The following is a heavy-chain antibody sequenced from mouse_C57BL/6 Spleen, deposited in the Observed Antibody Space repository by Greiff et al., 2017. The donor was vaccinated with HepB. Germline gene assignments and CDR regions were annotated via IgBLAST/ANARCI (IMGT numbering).Heavy chain of an antibody. V-gene: IGHV1-53*01. CDR3: ARWERALHEGFAY. J-gene: IGHJ3*01. CDR1: GYTFTSYW. CDR2: INPSNGGT. Sequence: QVHVKQPGTELVKPGASVKLSCKASGYTFTSYWMHWVKQRPGQGLEWIGNINPSNGGTNYNEKFKSKATLTVDKSSSTAYMQLSSLTSEDSAVYYCARWERALHEGFAYWGQGTLVTVSA. D-gene: IGHD3-3*01.